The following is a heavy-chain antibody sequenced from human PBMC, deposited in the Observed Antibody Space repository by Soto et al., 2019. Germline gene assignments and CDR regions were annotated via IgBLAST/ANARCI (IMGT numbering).Heavy chain of an antibody. V-gene: IGHV1-69*06. Sequence: QVQLVQSGAEVKNPGSSVKVSCQTSGGTFNSYLIDWVRQAPGQGIEWMGGIIPAFGTAKYAQKFQGRVTITADKSTTTAYMELRTLTSDDTAVYYCARGLDQPPVGLYFDTWGQGTLITVSS. CDR2: IIPAFGTA. D-gene: IGHD2-2*01. CDR3: ARGLDQPPVGLYFDT. J-gene: IGHJ4*02. CDR1: GGTFNSYL.